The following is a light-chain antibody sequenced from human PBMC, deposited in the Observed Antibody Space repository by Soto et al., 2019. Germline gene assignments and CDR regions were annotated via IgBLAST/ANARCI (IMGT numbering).Light chain of an antibody. CDR3: QSYDSTLSARYV. CDR2: SND. V-gene: IGLV1-44*01. J-gene: IGLJ1*01. CDR1: SSNIGTNT. Sequence: QSVLTQPPSASGTPGQRVSISCSGGSSNIGTNTVNWYQHLPGTAPKLLIFSNDERPSGVPDRFSGSKSGTSASLAITGLQAEDEGDYYCQSYDSTLSARYVFGTGTKLTVL.